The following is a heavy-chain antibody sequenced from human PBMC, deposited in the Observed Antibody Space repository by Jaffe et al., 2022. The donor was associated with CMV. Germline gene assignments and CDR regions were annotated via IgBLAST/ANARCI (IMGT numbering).Heavy chain of an antibody. Sequence: EVQLVQSGAEVKKPGESLKISCKGSGYSFTSYWIGWVRQMPGKGLEWMGIIYPGDSDTRYSPSFQGQVTISADKSISTAYLQWSSLKASDTAMYYCARREINYYDSSGRGFDPWGQGTLVTVSS. D-gene: IGHD3-22*01. J-gene: IGHJ5*02. CDR1: GYSFTSYW. V-gene: IGHV5-51*01. CDR2: IYPGDSDT. CDR3: ARREINYYDSSGRGFDP.